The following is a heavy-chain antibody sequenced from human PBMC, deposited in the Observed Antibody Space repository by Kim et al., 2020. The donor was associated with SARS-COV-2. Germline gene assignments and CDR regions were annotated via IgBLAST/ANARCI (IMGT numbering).Heavy chain of an antibody. CDR3: ARRGWVMVRGVSLDY. Sequence: SETLSLTRAVYGGSFSGYYWSWIRQPPGKGLEWIGEINHSGSTNYNPSLKSRVTISVDTSKNQFSLKLSSVTAADTAVYYCARRGWVMVRGVSLDYWGQGTLVTVSS. CDR2: INHSGST. V-gene: IGHV4-34*01. J-gene: IGHJ4*02. D-gene: IGHD3-10*01. CDR1: GGSFSGYY.